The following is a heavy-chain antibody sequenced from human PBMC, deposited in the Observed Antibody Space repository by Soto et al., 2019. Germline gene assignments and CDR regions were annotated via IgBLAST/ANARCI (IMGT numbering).Heavy chain of an antibody. CDR1: GDSVSSNSAG. D-gene: IGHD1-26*01. CDR2: TYYRSKWYY. Sequence: QTRSHPCGTTGDSVSSNSAGCSWVRPSPSRGLEWLGRTYYRSKWYYEYAVSVRGRITINPDTSKNQYSLQLNSVTPEDTAVYFCARGEQYSGRIFDYWGQGTLVTVSS. CDR3: ARGEQYSGRIFDY. V-gene: IGHV6-1*01. J-gene: IGHJ4*01.